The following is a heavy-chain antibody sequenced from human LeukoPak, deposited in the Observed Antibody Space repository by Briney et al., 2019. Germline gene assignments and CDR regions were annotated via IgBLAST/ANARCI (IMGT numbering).Heavy chain of an antibody. CDR3: ARDKNGWAWDY. J-gene: IGHJ4*02. CDR2: INPNGGRT. D-gene: IGHD6-19*01. Sequence: ASVKVSCKTSGYTFTRHSMHWVRQAPGQGLEWMGIINPNGGRTTYSQKIQGRVTMTRDMSTGTMYMEMSSLRSEDTAVYYCARDKNGWAWDYWGQGTLVTVPS. V-gene: IGHV1-46*01. CDR1: GYTFTRHS.